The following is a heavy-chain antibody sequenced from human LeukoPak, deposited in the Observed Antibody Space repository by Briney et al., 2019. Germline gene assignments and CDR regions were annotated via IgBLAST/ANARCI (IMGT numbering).Heavy chain of an antibody. J-gene: IGHJ3*02. CDR3: AREAYYYDSSGYSKEAFDI. D-gene: IGHD3-22*01. V-gene: IGHV4-59*01. Sequence: PSETLSLTCTVPGGSISSYYWSWIRQPPGKGLEWIGYIYYSGSTNYNPSLKSRVTISVDTSKNQFSLKLSSVTAADTAVYYCAREAYYYDSSGYSKEAFDIWGQGTMVTVSS. CDR1: GGSISSYY. CDR2: IYYSGST.